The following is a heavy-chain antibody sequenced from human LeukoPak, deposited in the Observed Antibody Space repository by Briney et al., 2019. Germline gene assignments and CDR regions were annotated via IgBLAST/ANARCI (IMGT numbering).Heavy chain of an antibody. CDR2: IYYSGST. J-gene: IGHJ4*02. CDR1: GGTISSYY. V-gene: IGHV4-59*01. D-gene: IGHD6-6*01. Sequence: PSETLSLTCTVSGGTISSYYWSWIRQPPGKGLEWIGYIYYSGSTNYNPSLKSRVTISVDTSKNQFSLKLSSVTAADTAVYYCARYIDIAAREVAYFDYWGQGTLVTVSS. CDR3: ARYIDIAAREVAYFDY.